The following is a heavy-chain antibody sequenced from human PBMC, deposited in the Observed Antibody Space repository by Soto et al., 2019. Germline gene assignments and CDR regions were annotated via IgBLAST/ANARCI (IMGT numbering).Heavy chain of an antibody. D-gene: IGHD3-10*01. V-gene: IGHV4-30-4*08. Sequence: PSETLSLTCTVSGDSISSGDYYWSWIRQPPGKGLEWIGCIYYSGNTYYNPSLKRRFSISVDTSKNQFSLQLSSVTVADTAVYYCASRKSSPYFDYWGQGTLVTVSS. CDR3: ASRKSSPYFDY. J-gene: IGHJ4*02. CDR1: GDSISSGDYY. CDR2: IYYSGNT.